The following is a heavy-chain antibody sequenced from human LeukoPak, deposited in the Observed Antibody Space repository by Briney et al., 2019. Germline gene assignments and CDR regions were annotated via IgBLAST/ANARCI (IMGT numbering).Heavy chain of an antibody. Sequence: PGGSLRPSCAASGFTFSSYAMHWVRQAPGKGLEWVALISYDGSTRDYVDSEKGRFTTSRDNSINTLYLQMNSLRPEDTAVYYCARAPYSSGWYYFDYWGQGTLVTVSS. J-gene: IGHJ4*02. D-gene: IGHD6-19*01. CDR1: GFTFSSYA. CDR3: ARAPYSSGWYYFDY. CDR2: ISYDGSTR. V-gene: IGHV3-30*04.